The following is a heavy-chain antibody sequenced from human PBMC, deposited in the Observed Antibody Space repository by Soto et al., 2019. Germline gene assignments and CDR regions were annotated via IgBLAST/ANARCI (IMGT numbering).Heavy chain of an antibody. CDR2: IGTAGDT. CDR3: AREFRQIWLQFYYHYGMYV. CDR1: GFTFSSYD. J-gene: IGHJ6*02. V-gene: IGHV3-13*01. Sequence: GGSLRLSCAASGFTFSSYDMHWVRQATGKGLEWVSAIGTAGDTYYPGSVKGRFTISRENAKNSLYLQMNSLRAEDTAVYYCAREFRQIWLQFYYHYGMYVWGQGTTVTVYS. D-gene: IGHD5-12*01.